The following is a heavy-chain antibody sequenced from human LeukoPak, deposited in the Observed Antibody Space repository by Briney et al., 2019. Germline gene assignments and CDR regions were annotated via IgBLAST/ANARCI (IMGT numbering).Heavy chain of an antibody. V-gene: IGHV5-51*01. CDR3: ARHELTPKRFFDY. CDR2: IYPGDSDT. D-gene: IGHD4-23*01. J-gene: IGHJ4*02. CDR1: GYSFTSYW. Sequence: GESLRISCKGSGYSFTSYWISWVRQMPGKGLEWMGIIYPGDSDTKYSPSFQGQVTMSADKSIRTAYLQWSSLKASDTAMYYCARHELTPKRFFDYWGQGTLVTVSS.